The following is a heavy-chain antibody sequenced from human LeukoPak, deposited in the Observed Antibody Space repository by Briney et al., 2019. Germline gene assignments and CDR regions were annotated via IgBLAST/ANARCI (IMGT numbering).Heavy chain of an antibody. CDR3: ARGGHYYSYSMGV. J-gene: IGHJ6*03. CDR1: GYSFTDYY. V-gene: IGHV1-2*02. Sequence: GASVKVSCKASGYSFTDYYMHWVRQAPGQGLESMGWINPDSGGTNYPQKFQGRVTMTRDTSISTAYMELSRLRSDDTAVYYCARGGHYYSYSMGVWGKGTTVTVSS. CDR2: INPDSGGT.